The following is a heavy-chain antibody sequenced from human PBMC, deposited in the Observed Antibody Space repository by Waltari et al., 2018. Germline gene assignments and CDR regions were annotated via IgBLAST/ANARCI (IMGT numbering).Heavy chain of an antibody. D-gene: IGHD5-12*01. J-gene: IGHJ4*01. Sequence: QLRESGPGLVKSSEPLSLTCTVPGGSIDGTHYYWAWVRQPPGKGLEWVANVYSNGYTYYNPSLESRVTISVDTSKNQFSLNVRSVTAADTGVYFCATPGGNWLQVSYWGHGTLVNVSS. CDR3: ATPGGNWLQVSY. CDR1: GGSIDGTHYY. CDR2: VYSNGYT. V-gene: IGHV4-39*01.